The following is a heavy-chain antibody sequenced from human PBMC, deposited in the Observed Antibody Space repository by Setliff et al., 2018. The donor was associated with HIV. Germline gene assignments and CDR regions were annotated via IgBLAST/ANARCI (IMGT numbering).Heavy chain of an antibody. D-gene: IGHD6-19*01. CDR1: GGSISSSSYY. J-gene: IGHJ4*02. CDR2: LSYSGST. V-gene: IGHV4-39*07. CDR3: ARVKYNSGWLRPPHYFDN. Sequence: PSETLSLTCTVSGGSISSSSYYWGWIRQPPGKGLEWIVSLSYSGSTYYNPSLKSRVTISVDTSKNQFSLNLSSVPAADTAVYYCARVKYNSGWLRPPHYFDNWDQGALGTV.